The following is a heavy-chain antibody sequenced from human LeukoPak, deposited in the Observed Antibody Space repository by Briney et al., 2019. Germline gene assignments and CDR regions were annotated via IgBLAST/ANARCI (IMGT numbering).Heavy chain of an antibody. V-gene: IGHV4-39*07. CDR2: IYYSGST. D-gene: IGHD5-12*01. J-gene: IGHJ4*02. CDR1: GGSISSSSYY. CDR3: ARVSSGYDPLTDY. Sequence: KASETLSLTCTVSGGSISSSSYYWGWIRQPPGKGLEWIGSIYYSGSTYYNPSLKSRVTISVDTSKNQFSLKLSSVTAADTAVYYCARVSSGYDPLTDYWGQGTLVTVSS.